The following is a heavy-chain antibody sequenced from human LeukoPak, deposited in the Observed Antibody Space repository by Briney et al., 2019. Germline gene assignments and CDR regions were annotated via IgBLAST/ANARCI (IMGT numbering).Heavy chain of an antibody. D-gene: IGHD3-10*01. J-gene: IGHJ3*02. Sequence: SETLSLTCAVYIESFSGYYWTWIRQPPGKGLEWIGETTHSGSTNYNPSLKSRVTISVDTSKNQFSLKLSSLIAADTAVYYCARGNRTINMAWGNAFDIWGRGTTVTVSS. CDR2: TTHSGST. CDR1: IESFSGYY. CDR3: ARGNRTINMAWGNAFDI. V-gene: IGHV4-34*01.